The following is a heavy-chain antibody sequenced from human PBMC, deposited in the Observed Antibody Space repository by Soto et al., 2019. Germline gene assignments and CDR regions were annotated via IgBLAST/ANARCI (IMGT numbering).Heavy chain of an antibody. CDR2: INHSGST. D-gene: IGHD2-15*01. CDR1: GGSFSGYY. V-gene: IGHV4-34*01. CDR3: ARARYCSGGSCNNTRGLDY. J-gene: IGHJ4*02. Sequence: QVQLQQWGAGLLKPSETLSPTCAVYGGSFSGYYWSWIRQPPGKGLEWIGEINHSGSTNYNPSLKSRVTISVDTSKNQFSLKLSSVTAADTAVYYCARARYCSGGSCNNTRGLDYWGQGTLVTVSS.